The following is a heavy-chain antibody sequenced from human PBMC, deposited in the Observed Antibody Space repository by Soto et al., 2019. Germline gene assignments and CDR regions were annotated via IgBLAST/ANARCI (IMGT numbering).Heavy chain of an antibody. J-gene: IGHJ4*02. CDR2: IKSKTDGGTT. Sequence: EVQLVGAGGGLVKPGGSLRLSCAASGFTFSNAWMNWVRQAPGKGLEWVGRIKSKTDGGTTDYAAPVKGRFTISRDDSKNTLYLQMNSLKTEDTAVYYCTTGRAYCTKGVCYDIAVAGSGDFDYWGQGTLVTVSS. D-gene: IGHD2-8*01. V-gene: IGHV3-15*07. CDR3: TTGRAYCTKGVCYDIAVAGSGDFDY. CDR1: GFTFSNAW.